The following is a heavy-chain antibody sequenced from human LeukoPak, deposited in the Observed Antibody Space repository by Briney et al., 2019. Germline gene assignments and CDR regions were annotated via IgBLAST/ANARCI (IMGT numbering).Heavy chain of an antibody. J-gene: IGHJ4*02. CDR2: ISSNGGST. CDR3: ARGPNYYGSGSSLFDY. V-gene: IGHV3-64*01. CDR1: GFTFSSYA. Sequence: GGSLRLSCAASGFTFSSYAMHWVRQAPGKGLEYVSAISSNGGSTYYANSVKGRFTISRDNSKNTLYLQMGSLRAEDMAVYYCARGPNYYGSGSSLFDYWGQGTLVTVSS. D-gene: IGHD3-10*01.